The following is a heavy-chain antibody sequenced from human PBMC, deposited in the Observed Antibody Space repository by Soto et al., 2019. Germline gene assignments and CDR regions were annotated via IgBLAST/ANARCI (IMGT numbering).Heavy chain of an antibody. V-gene: IGHV5-51*01. CDR3: ARGVKRGSHFYAMDV. CDR1: GYSLTTYW. J-gene: IGHJ6*02. CDR2: FYPGDSDI. D-gene: IGHD1-26*01. Sequence: GAYLKTSCVGSGYSLTTYWVAWVRQMPWKGLEWMGLFYPGDSDITYSPSFQGQVTISGDKSITTAYLQWSSLKASDTAIYYCARGVKRGSHFYAMDVWGQGTTVTVS.